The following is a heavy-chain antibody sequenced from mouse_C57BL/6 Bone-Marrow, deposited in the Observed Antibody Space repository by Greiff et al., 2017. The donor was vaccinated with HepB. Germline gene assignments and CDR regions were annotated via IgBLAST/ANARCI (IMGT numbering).Heavy chain of an antibody. J-gene: IGHJ3*01. CDR3: ARPNYSNSFAY. V-gene: IGHV5-17*01. Sequence: DVKLVESGGGLVKPGGSLKLSCAASGFTFSDYGMHWVRQAPEKGLEWVAYISSGSSTIYYADTVKGRFTISRDNAKNTLFLQMTSLRSEDTAMYYCARPNYSNSFAYWGQGTLVTVSS. CDR2: ISSGSSTI. CDR1: GFTFSDYG. D-gene: IGHD2-5*01.